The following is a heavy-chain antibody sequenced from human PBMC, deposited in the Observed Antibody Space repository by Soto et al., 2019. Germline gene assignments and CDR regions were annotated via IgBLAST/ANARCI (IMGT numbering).Heavy chain of an antibody. CDR1: GYSFTSYW. J-gene: IGHJ6*03. CDR2: IYPGDSDT. CDR3: ARHGNSYGILDGYYYYYYMDV. D-gene: IGHD5-18*01. Sequence: PGESLKISCKGSGYSFTSYWIGWVRQMPGKGLEWMGIIYPGDSDTRYSPSFQGQVTISADKSISTAYLQWSSLKASDTAMYYCARHGNSYGILDGYYYYYYMDVWGKGTTVTVSS. V-gene: IGHV5-51*01.